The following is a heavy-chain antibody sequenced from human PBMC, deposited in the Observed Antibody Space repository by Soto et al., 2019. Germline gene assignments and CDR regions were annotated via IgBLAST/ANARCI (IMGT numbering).Heavy chain of an antibody. CDR2: IYYSGST. Sequence: PSETLSLTCTVSGVSISSYYWSLIRQPPGKGLEGIWYIYYSGSTNYNPALKSRVTISVDTSKTQFSLKLSSVTAADTAVSYCASRVDYVWGTYRYSPYFDDWGQGTLVTVSS. D-gene: IGHD3-16*02. V-gene: IGHV4-59*08. J-gene: IGHJ4*02. CDR1: GVSISSYY. CDR3: ASRVDYVWGTYRYSPYFDD.